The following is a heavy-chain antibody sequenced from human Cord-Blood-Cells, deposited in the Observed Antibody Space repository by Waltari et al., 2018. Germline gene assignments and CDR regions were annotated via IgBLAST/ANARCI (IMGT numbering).Heavy chain of an antibody. CDR1: GFSLSNARMG. CDR3: ARITDWYSSSLCVDY. D-gene: IGHD6-6*01. J-gene: IGHJ4*02. V-gene: IGHV2-26*01. Sequence: QVTLKESGPVLVKPTETLTLTCPVSGFSLSNARMGVSWIRQPPGKALEWLAHILSNDEKSYSTSLKSRLTISKDTSKSQVVLTMTNMDPVDTATYYCARITDWYSSSLCVDYWGQGTLVTVSS. CDR2: ILSNDEK.